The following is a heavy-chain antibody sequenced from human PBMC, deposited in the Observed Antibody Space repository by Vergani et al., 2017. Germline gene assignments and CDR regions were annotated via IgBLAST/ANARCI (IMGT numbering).Heavy chain of an antibody. Sequence: QAQLVESGGGVVQPGSSLRLSCAASGFTFTDYGMHWVRQAPGKGLEWVAFIGYDGRIKYNVDSVKGRFTISRDTSKKTLSLQMRSLRADDTAVYYCAKDGRENSDYGYFDYWGQGTLVTVSS. CDR2: IGYDGRIK. D-gene: IGHD4-17*01. V-gene: IGHV3-30*02. J-gene: IGHJ4*02. CDR1: GFTFTDYG. CDR3: AKDGRENSDYGYFDY.